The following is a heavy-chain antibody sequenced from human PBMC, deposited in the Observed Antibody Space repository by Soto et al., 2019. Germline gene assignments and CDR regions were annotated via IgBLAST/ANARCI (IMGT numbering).Heavy chain of an antibody. V-gene: IGHV1-18*01. CDR3: ARVVALSIKYYGSGQENWFDP. J-gene: IGHJ5*02. Sequence: ASVKVSCKACGYTFTSYGISWVRQAPGQGLEWMGWISAYNGNTNYAQKLQGRVTMTTDTSTSTAYMELRSLRSDDTAVYYCARVVALSIKYYGSGQENWFDPWGQGTLVTVSS. CDR1: GYTFTSYG. CDR2: ISAYNGNT. D-gene: IGHD3-10*01.